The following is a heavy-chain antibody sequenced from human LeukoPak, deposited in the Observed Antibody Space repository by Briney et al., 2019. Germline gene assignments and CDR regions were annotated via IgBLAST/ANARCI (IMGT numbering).Heavy chain of an antibody. CDR1: GGSISTYY. CDR3: ARDGGGITEAGTFDY. CDR2: IYTSGST. V-gene: IGHV4-4*07. D-gene: IGHD6-13*01. Sequence: SETLSLTCTVSGGSISTYYWNWIRQPPGKGLEWIGHIYTSGSTNYNPSLKSRVTMSVDTSKNQFSLKLSSVTAADTAVYYCARDGGGITEAGTFDYWGQGTLATVSS. J-gene: IGHJ4*02.